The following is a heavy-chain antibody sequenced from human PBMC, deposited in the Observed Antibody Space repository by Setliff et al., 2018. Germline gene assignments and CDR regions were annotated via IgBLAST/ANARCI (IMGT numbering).Heavy chain of an antibody. CDR3: ARGRSNFWGYYFDY. V-gene: IGHV4-34*01. J-gene: IGHJ4*02. D-gene: IGHD3-3*01. CDR1: GGSFSGYY. Sequence: SETLSLTCAVYGGSFSGYYWSWIRQPPGKGLEWIGEINHSGSTNYNPSLRSRVTISVDTSKTQFSLKLSSVTAADTAVYYCARGRSNFWGYYFDYWGQGTLVTVSS. CDR2: INHSGST.